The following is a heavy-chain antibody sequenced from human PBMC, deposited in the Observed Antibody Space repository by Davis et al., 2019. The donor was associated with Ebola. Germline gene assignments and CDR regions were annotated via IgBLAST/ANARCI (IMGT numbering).Heavy chain of an antibody. CDR3: ARGYSITIFGFYGMDV. Sequence: PGGSLRLSCAASGFTVISNYMSWVRQAPGKGLEWFSVIYSGGGPHYADSVKGRFTISRDISRNMLYLQMNSLRAEDTAVYYCARGYSITIFGFYGMDVWGQGTTVTVSS. CDR2: IYSGGGP. V-gene: IGHV3-53*01. J-gene: IGHJ6*02. D-gene: IGHD3-3*01. CDR1: GFTVISNY.